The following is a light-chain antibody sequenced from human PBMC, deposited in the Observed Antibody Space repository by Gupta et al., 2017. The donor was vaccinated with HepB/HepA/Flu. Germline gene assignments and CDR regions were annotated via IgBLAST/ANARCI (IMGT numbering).Light chain of an antibody. V-gene: IGLV5-45*02. Sequence: QAVLPQPSSLSASPGASASLTCTLRSGINVGTFRIYWYQQKPGSPPQYLLKYKSDSDKHQGSGVPSRFSGSKDASANAGILLISGLQSEDEADYYCMIWYSTGWVFGGGTKLTVL. CDR1: SGINVGTFR. CDR3: MIWYSTGWV. J-gene: IGLJ3*02. CDR2: YKSDSDK.